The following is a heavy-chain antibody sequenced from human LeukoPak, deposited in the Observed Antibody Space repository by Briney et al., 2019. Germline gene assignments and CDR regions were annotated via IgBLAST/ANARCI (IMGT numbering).Heavy chain of an antibody. D-gene: IGHD1-26*01. V-gene: IGHV4-39*01. CDR2: IYYSGST. Sequence: SETLSLTCTVSGGSISSSSYYWGWIRQPPGKGLEWIGSIYYSGSTYYNPSLKSRVTISVDTSKNQFSLKLSSVTAADTAVYYCARLRGSYFDYWGQGTLVTVSS. CDR1: GGSISSSSYY. CDR3: ARLRGSYFDY. J-gene: IGHJ4*02.